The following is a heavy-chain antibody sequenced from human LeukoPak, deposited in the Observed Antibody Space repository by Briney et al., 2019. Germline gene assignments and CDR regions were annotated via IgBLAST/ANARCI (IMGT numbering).Heavy chain of an antibody. D-gene: IGHD1-26*01. CDR1: GLTFSSYE. J-gene: IGHJ4*02. V-gene: IGHV3-48*03. Sequence: PGGALRLSCTASGLTFSSYEMNWVRQAPGEGLEGVSYISSSGSIIYYADSVKGRFTISRDNAKNSLYLQMNSLRAEDTAVYYCARVSGDSGYFDCWGQGTLVTVSS. CDR2: ISSSGSII. CDR3: ARVSGDSGYFDC.